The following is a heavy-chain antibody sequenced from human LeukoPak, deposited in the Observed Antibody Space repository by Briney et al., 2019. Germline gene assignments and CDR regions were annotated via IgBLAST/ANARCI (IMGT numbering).Heavy chain of an antibody. D-gene: IGHD4-17*01. Sequence: SETLSLTCAVYGGSFSGYYWSWIRQPPGKGLEWIGEINHSGSTNYNPSLKSRVTISVDTSKNQFSLKLSSVTAADTAVYYCARAGRYGDDAFDIWGQGTMVTVSS. V-gene: IGHV4-34*01. J-gene: IGHJ3*02. CDR2: INHSGST. CDR3: ARAGRYGDDAFDI. CDR1: GGSFSGYY.